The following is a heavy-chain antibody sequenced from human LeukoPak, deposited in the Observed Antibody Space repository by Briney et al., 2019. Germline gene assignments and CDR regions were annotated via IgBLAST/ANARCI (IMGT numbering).Heavy chain of an antibody. CDR2: ISDGSRDT. V-gene: IGHV3-23*01. CDR3: TTRLRNHFDY. Sequence: GGSLRLSCAASGFIFNNYVMNWVRQTPGKGLEWVSTISDGSRDTHYAGSVKGRFTISRDDSQNIVYLQMDSLRAEDTALYYCTTRLRNHFDYWGQGTQVTVSS. D-gene: IGHD5-12*01. CDR1: GFIFNNYV. J-gene: IGHJ4*02.